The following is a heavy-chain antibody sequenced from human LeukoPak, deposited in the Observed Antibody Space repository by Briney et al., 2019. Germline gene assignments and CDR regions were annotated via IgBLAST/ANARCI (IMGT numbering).Heavy chain of an antibody. J-gene: IGHJ3*02. D-gene: IGHD3-22*01. V-gene: IGHV7-4-1*02. CDR3: ARRDPPAVYYYDSSGYYYAGSDAFDI. CDR2: INTNTGNP. Sequence: ASVKVSCKASGYTFTGYYMHWVRQAPGQGLEWMGWINTNTGNPTYAQGFTGRFVFSLDTSVSTAYLQISSLKAEDTAVYYCARRDPPAVYYYDSSGYYYAGSDAFDIWGQGTMVTVSS. CDR1: GYTFTGYY.